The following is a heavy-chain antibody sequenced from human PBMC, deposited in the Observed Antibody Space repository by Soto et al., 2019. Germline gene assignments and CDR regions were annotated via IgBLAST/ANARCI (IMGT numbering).Heavy chain of an antibody. Sequence: GGSLRLSCAASGFTFSSYAMHWVRQAPGKGLEWVAVISYDGSNKYYADSVKGRFTISRDNSKNTLYLQMNSLRAEDTAVYYCARDRSLRFLEWQTNYYYGMDVWGQGTTVTVSS. J-gene: IGHJ6*02. V-gene: IGHV3-30-3*01. D-gene: IGHD3-3*01. CDR1: GFTFSSYA. CDR3: ARDRSLRFLEWQTNYYYGMDV. CDR2: ISYDGSNK.